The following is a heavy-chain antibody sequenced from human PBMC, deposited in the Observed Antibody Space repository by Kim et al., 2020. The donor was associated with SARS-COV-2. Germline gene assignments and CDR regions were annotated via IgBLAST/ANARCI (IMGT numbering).Heavy chain of an antibody. J-gene: IGHJ4*02. CDR3: ARGHRNIPARLFDY. D-gene: IGHD2-21*01. V-gene: IGHV4-34*01. Sequence: NPSPKSRVTISVDTSKNQFSLKLSSVTAADTAVYYWARGHRNIPARLFDYWGQGTLVTVSS.